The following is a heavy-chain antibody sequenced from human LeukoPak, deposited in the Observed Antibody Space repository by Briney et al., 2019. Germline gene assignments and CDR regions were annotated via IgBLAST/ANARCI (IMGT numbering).Heavy chain of an antibody. D-gene: IGHD6-13*01. CDR2: IVPIFGTA. J-gene: IGHJ3*02. CDR3: ARGQSDVAAAGDDAFDI. Sequence: SVKVSCKASGGTFSSYAISWVRQAPGQGLEWMGGIVPIFGTANYAQKFQGRVTITADESTSTAYMELSSLRSEDTAVYYCARGQSDVAAAGDDAFDIWGQGTMVTVSS. CDR1: GGTFSSYA. V-gene: IGHV1-69*13.